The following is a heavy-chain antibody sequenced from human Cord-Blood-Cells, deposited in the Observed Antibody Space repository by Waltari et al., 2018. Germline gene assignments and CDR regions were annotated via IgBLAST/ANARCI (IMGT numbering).Heavy chain of an antibody. Sequence: QLQLQESGSGLVKPSQTLSLTCAVSGGSISSGGYSWSWIRQPPGKGLEWIGYIYQSGSTYYNPSLKSRVTISVDRSKNQFSLKLSSVTAADTAVYYCARGGGAVTTEEYYFDYWGQGTLVTVSS. CDR3: ARGGGAVTTEEYYFDY. D-gene: IGHD4-17*01. V-gene: IGHV4-30-2*01. CDR1: GGSISSGGYS. J-gene: IGHJ4*02. CDR2: IYQSGST.